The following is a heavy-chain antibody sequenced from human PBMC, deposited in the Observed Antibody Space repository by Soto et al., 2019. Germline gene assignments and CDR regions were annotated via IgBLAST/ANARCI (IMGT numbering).Heavy chain of an antibody. Sequence: QVQLVQSGAEVKKSGSSVKVSCKASGGTFGSYTISWVRQAPGQGLQWMGRIIPIVDITDYAQDFQGRVTITADKSTSTAYMELNSLRSEDTAVYYCAGGKYCDSHTCYSWFDPWGQGTLVTVSS. J-gene: IGHJ5*02. D-gene: IGHD2-21*01. V-gene: IGHV1-69*02. CDR2: IIPIVDIT. CDR1: GGTFGSYT. CDR3: AGGKYCDSHTCYSWFDP.